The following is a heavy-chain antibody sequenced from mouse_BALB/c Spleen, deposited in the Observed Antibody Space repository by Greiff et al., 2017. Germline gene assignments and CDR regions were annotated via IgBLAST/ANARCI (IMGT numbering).Heavy chain of an antibody. D-gene: IGHD2-1*01. V-gene: IGHV1S22*01. Sequence: LQQPGSELVRPGASVKLSCKASGYTFTSYWMHWVKQRPGQGLEWIGNIYPGSGSTNYDEKFKSKATLTVDTSSSTAYMQLSSLTSEDSAVYYCTSVGNYPNYYAMDYWGQGTSVTVSS. CDR2: IYPGSGST. CDR1: GYTFTSYW. J-gene: IGHJ4*01. CDR3: TSVGNYPNYYAMDY.